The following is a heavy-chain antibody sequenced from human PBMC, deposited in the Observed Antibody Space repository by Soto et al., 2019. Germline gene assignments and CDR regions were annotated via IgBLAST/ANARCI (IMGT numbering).Heavy chain of an antibody. J-gene: IGHJ6*02. D-gene: IGHD3-3*01. CDR2: MNPNSGGT. CDR3: ARVTSVLRFLEWFSKEYYYYYGMDV. Sequence: ASVKVSCKASGSTFTGYYMHWVRQAPGQGLKWMGWMNPNSGGTNYAQKLQVRVTMTRDTSISTAYMELSRLRSDDTAVYYCARVTSVLRFLEWFSKEYYYYYGMDVWGQGTTVTVSS. V-gene: IGHV1-2*02. CDR1: GSTFTGYY.